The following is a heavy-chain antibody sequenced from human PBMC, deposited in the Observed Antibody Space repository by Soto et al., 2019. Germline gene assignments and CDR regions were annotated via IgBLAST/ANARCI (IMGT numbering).Heavy chain of an antibody. CDR2: IYKRGTT. CDR1: GGSISSSGYY. D-gene: IGHD6-13*01. V-gene: IGHV4-31*03. CDR3: ARSQYSSMVTFDY. Sequence: QVQLQESGPGLVKPSQTLSLTCTVSGGSISSSGYYWSWIRQHPGKGLEWIGYIYKRGTTYYNPSLKSRVSISLDTSKNHFSLRLSSVTAADTAVYYCARSQYSSMVTFDYWGQGTLVTVYS. J-gene: IGHJ4*02.